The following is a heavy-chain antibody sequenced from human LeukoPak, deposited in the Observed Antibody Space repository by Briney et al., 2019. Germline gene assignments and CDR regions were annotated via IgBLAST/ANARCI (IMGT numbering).Heavy chain of an antibody. D-gene: IGHD3-22*01. CDR2: KSKRDGGTT. CDR1: GFTLSSYW. V-gene: IGHV3-15*01. J-gene: IGHJ4*02. CDR3: TTEYYYDSSGLFDY. Sequence: GGSLRLSCAASGFTLSSYWMSWVRQAPGKGLEWVGRKSKRDGGTTDYAAPVNGRFTISRDDSKNTLYLQMNSLKTEDTAVYYCTTEYYYDSSGLFDYWGQGTLVTVSS.